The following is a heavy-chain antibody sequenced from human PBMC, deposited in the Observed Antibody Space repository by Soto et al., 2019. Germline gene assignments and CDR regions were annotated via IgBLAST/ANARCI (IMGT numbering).Heavy chain of an antibody. CDR1: CGSFSGYY. CDR2: IIHTGST. J-gene: IGHJ4*02. V-gene: IGHV4-34*12. D-gene: IGHD2-2*01. CDR3: APQVVPTATKKP. Sequence: SETLSLTCAVYCGSFSGYYWSWIRQPPGKGLEWIGEIIHTGSTNYNPSLKSRVTISIDTSKKQFSLKLSSVTAADTAVYYCAPQVVPTATKKPWGQGTLVTVSS.